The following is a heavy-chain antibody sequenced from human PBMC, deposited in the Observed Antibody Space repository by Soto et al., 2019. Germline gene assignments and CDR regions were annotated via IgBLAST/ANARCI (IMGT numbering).Heavy chain of an antibody. D-gene: IGHD6-13*01. Sequence: GASVKVSCKASGYTFGTYGITWVRQAPGQGLVWMGWISGYNGDTKYAPKLQGRVTINPDTSKNQFSLQLNSVTPEDTAVYYCARGAGYSSSWYYFDYWGQGTLVTVSS. V-gene: IGHV1-18*04. CDR3: ARGAGYSSSWYYFDY. CDR2: ISGYNGDT. J-gene: IGHJ4*02. CDR1: GYTFGTYG.